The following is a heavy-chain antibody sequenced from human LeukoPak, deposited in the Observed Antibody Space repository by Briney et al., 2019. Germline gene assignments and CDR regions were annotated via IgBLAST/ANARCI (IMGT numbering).Heavy chain of an antibody. J-gene: IGHJ4*02. CDR3: ATRYGDYAWDFDY. D-gene: IGHD4-17*01. V-gene: IGHV1-24*01. Sequence: ASVKVSCKVSGYTLTELSMHWVRQAPGKGLEWMGGFDPEDGETIYAQKFQGRVTMTEDTSTDTAYMELSSLRSEDRAVYYCATRYGDYAWDFDYWGQGTLVTVSS. CDR1: GYTLTELS. CDR2: FDPEDGET.